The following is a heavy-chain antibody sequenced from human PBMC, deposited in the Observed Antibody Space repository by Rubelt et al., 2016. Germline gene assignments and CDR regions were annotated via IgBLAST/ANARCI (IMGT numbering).Heavy chain of an antibody. D-gene: IGHD2-15*01. V-gene: IGHV1-2*02. CDR2: INPNSGGT. J-gene: IGHJ5*02. Sequence: QVQLVQSGAEVKKPGASVKVSCKASGYTFTGYYMHWVRQAPGQGLEWMGWINPNSGGTNYAQKFQGRVTMSRVTSSSTAYMELSRLRSDDAAVDYCARGTVAADSGWFDAWGQGTLVTVSS. CDR1: GYTFTGYY. CDR3: ARGTVAADSGWFDA.